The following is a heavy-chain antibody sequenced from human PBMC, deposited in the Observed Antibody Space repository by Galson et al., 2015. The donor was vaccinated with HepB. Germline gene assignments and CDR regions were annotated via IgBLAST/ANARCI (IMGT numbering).Heavy chain of an antibody. CDR1: GYNSGYTFTDYA. D-gene: IGHD2-15*01. J-gene: IGHJ3*02. CDR2: IIPIFGTA. Sequence: SVKVSCKASGYNSGYTFTDYAWHWVRQAPGQGLEWMGGIIPIFGTANYAQKFQGRVTITADESTSTAYMELSSLRSEDTAVYYCARDPPYCSGGSCSDAFDIWGQGTMVTVSS. V-gene: IGHV1-69*13. CDR3: ARDPPYCSGGSCSDAFDI.